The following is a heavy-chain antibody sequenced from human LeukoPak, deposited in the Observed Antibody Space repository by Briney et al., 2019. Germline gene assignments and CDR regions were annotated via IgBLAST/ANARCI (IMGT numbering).Heavy chain of an antibody. V-gene: IGHV3-11*06. CDR2: ISSSSSYT. J-gene: IGHJ6*04. CDR3: AREHLYYYGSGSYGGMDV. D-gene: IGHD3-10*01. Sequence: GGSLRLSCAASGFTFSDYYMSWIRQAPGKGLERVSYISSSSSYTNYADSVKGRFTISRDNAKNSLYLQMNSLRAEDTAVYYCAREHLYYYGSGSYGGMDVWGKGTTVTVSS. CDR1: GFTFSDYY.